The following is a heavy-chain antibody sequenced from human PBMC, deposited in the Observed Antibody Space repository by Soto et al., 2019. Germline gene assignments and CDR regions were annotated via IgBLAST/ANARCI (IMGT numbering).Heavy chain of an antibody. D-gene: IGHD3-9*01. J-gene: IGHJ3*02. V-gene: IGHV3-23*01. CDR1: GFTFSTYS. CDR3: ASKRLAPAGALDT. Sequence: EVQLLESGGGLVQPGGSLRLSCAASGFTFSTYSMTWVRQAPGKGLEWVSIISGGGSSTYSADSVKGRLTISRDNSKNTLYLEMNNLGAEDTAIYYCASKRLAPAGALDTWGQGTMVTVSS. CDR2: ISGGGSST.